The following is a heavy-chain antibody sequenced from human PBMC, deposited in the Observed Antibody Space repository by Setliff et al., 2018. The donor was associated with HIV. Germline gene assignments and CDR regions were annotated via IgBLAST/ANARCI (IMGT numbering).Heavy chain of an antibody. Sequence: SETLSLTCSVSGGSMSTYYWSWIRQPAGKRLEWIGRVYTSGSTIYNPSLRSRVTMSVDTSKSQFSLKLNSVAAADTAVHYCARVFPPIRGAPFGTPPGAFDIWGQGTMVTVSS. CDR2: VYTSGST. J-gene: IGHJ3*02. CDR1: GGSMSTYY. CDR3: ARVFPPIRGAPFGTPPGAFDI. V-gene: IGHV4-4*07. D-gene: IGHD1-26*01.